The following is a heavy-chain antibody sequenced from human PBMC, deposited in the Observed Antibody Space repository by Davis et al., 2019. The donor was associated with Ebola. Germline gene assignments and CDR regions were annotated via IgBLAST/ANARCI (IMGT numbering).Heavy chain of an antibody. D-gene: IGHD1-14*01. J-gene: IGHJ6*02. V-gene: IGHV4-59*01. CDR3: ARGPLPPYYYYYYGMDV. Sequence: GSLRLSCTVSGGSISSYYWSWIRQPPGKGLEWIGYIYYSGSTNYNPSLKSRVTISVDTSKNQFSLKLSSVTAADTAVYYCARGPLPPYYYYYYGMDVWGQGTTVTVSS. CDR1: GGSISSYY. CDR2: IYYSGST.